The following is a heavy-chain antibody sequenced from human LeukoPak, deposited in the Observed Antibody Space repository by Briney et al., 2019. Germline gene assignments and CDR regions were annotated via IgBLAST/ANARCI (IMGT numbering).Heavy chain of an antibody. CDR2: INHSGRT. CDR3: ARDQPNSGRAFDP. J-gene: IGHJ5*02. CDR1: GGSLSGYY. V-gene: IGHV4-34*01. D-gene: IGHD3-10*01. Sequence: SETLSLTCAVYGGSLSGYYWSWIRRSPGKGLEWIGEINHSGRTNYNPSLKSRVTLSVDTSKNQFSLKLTSVTAADTAMYYCARDQPNSGRAFDPWGQGTLVTVSS.